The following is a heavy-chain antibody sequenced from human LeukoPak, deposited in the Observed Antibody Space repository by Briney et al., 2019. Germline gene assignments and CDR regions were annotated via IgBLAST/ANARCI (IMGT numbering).Heavy chain of an antibody. CDR1: SGSISTSNYY. J-gene: IGHJ6*03. CDR3: ARGYGAYMDV. CDR2: IFYTGST. V-gene: IGHV4-39*07. D-gene: IGHD5-18*01. Sequence: SETLSLTCTVSSGSISTSNYYWGWVRQPPGKALEWIGNIFYTGSTYYSPSLKSRVTISLDTSRNQFSLRLNSVTAADTAVYYCARGYGAYMDVWGKGTTVTVSS.